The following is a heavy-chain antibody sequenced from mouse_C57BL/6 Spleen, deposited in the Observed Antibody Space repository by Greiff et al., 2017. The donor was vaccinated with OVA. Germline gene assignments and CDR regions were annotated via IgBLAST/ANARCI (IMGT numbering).Heavy chain of an antibody. Sequence: QVQLKESGPGILQSSQTLSLTCSFSGFSLSTSGMGVSWIRQPSGKGLEWLAHIYWDDDKRYNPSLKSRLTISKDTSRNQVFLKITSVDTADTATYYCARREDVITSGFAYWGQGTLVTVSA. D-gene: IGHD1-1*01. CDR2: IYWDDDK. CDR3: ARREDVITSGFAY. V-gene: IGHV8-12*01. CDR1: GFSLSTSGMG. J-gene: IGHJ3*01.